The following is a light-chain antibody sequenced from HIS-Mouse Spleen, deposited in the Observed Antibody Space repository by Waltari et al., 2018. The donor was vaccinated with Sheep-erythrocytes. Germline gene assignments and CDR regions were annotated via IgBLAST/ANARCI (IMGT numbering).Light chain of an antibody. CDR2: AAS. V-gene: IGKV1-8*01. CDR1: QGISSY. Sequence: AIRMTQSPSSPSASTGDRVTITCRASQGISSYLAWYQQKPGKAPKLLIYAASTLQSGVPSRFSSGSGTDFTLTISCLQSEDFATYYCQQYYSYPYTFGQGTKLEIK. CDR3: QQYYSYPYT. J-gene: IGKJ2*01.